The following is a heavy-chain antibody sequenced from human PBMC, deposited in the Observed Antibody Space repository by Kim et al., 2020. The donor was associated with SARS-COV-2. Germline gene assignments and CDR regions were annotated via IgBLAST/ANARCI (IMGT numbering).Heavy chain of an antibody. CDR2: INPSGGST. V-gene: IGHV1-46*01. D-gene: IGHD6-13*01. J-gene: IGHJ6*02. CDR3: ARDRRPGYSSSWYYYYYGMDV. CDR1: GYTFTSYY. Sequence: ASVKVSCKASGYTFTSYYMHWVRQAPGQGLEWMGIINPSGGSTSYAQKFQGRVTMTRDTSTSTVYMELSSLRSEDTAVYYCARDRRPGYSSSWYYYYYGMDVWGQGTTVTVSS.